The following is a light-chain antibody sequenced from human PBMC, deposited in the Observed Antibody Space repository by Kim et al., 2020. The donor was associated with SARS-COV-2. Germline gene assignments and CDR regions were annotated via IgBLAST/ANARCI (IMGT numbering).Light chain of an antibody. CDR3: QSYDSSSHWV. V-gene: IGLV6-57*03. J-gene: IGLJ3*02. Sequence: ITCPCTRSSGSIASIFVQWYQQRPGSAPTTVIYEDDQRPSGVPDRFSGSIDSSSNSASLTISGLKTEDEADYYCQSYDSSSHWVFGGGTKLTVL. CDR1: SGSIASIF. CDR2: EDD.